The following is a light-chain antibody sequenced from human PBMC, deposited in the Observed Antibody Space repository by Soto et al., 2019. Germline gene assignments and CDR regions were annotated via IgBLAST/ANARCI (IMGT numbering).Light chain of an antibody. V-gene: IGKV1-5*01. CDR2: DVS. CDR1: QNINNY. Sequence: DIQMTQSPSTLSASVGDRVTITCRASQNINNYLNWYQQKPGKAPKLLIYDVSSLESGVPSRFSGSGSGTEFTLTISSLQPDDFATYYCQQYNSYLWTFGQGTKVDIK. CDR3: QQYNSYLWT. J-gene: IGKJ1*01.